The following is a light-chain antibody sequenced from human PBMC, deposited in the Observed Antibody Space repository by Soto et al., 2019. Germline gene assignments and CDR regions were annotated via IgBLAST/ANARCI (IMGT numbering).Light chain of an antibody. CDR1: SANIGAGYD. CDR3: SSYAGSNKLGWV. V-gene: IGLV1-40*01. Sequence: QSVLTQPPSVSGAPGQRVTISCTGSSANIGAGYDVHWYQQVPGTAPKLLIRAKYNRPSGVPDRFSGSKSGASASLAITGLQAEDEAVYYCSSYAGSNKLGWVFGGGTKVTVL. J-gene: IGLJ3*02. CDR2: AKY.